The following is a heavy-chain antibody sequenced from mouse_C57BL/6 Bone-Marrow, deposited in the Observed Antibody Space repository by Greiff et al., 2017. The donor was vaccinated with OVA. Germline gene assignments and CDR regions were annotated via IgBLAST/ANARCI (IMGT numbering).Heavy chain of an antibody. J-gene: IGHJ2*01. CDR2: ISDGGSYT. Sequence: EVQLVESGGGLVKPGGSLKLSCAASGFTFSSYAMSWVRQTPEKRLEWVATISDGGSYTYYPDNVKGRFTISRENAKNNLYLQMSHLKSEDTAMYYCAEGRFDDWGQGTTLTVSP. V-gene: IGHV5-4*01. CDR3: AEGRFDD. CDR1: GFTFSSYA.